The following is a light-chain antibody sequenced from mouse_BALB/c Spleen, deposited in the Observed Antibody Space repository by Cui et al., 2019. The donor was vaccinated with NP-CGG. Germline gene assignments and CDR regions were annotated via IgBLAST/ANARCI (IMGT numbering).Light chain of an antibody. V-gene: IGLV1*01. J-gene: IGLJ1*01. Sequence: QAVVTQESALTTSPGETVTLTCRSSTGAVTTSNYANWVQEKPDHLFTGLIGGTNNRPPGVPARFSGSLIGDKAARTITGAQTEDEAIYFCALWYSNHWVFGGGIKLTVL. CDR1: TGAVTTSNY. CDR2: GTN. CDR3: ALWYSNHWV.